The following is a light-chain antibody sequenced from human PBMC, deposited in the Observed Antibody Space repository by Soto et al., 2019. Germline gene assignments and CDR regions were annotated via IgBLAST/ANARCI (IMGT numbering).Light chain of an antibody. CDR3: QQYNNWVFT. Sequence: EIVMTQSLATLSVSPGERATLSCRASQSVSNNLAWYQQKPGQAPRLLIYGASTRATGIPAMFSGSGSGTEFTLTISSLQSEDFAVYYCQQYNNWVFTFGPGTKVDIK. CDR1: QSVSNN. V-gene: IGKV3-15*01. CDR2: GAS. J-gene: IGKJ3*01.